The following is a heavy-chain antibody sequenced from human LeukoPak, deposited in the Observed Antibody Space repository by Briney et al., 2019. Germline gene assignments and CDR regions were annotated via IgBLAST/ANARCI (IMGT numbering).Heavy chain of an antibody. CDR1: GYTFTGYY. CDR3: ARDPTGPDFWSGYYTA. J-gene: IGHJ5*02. Sequence: GASVKVSCKASGYTFTGYYMHWVRQAPGQGLEWMGWINPNSGGTNYAQKFQGRVTMTRDTSISTAYMELSRLRSDDTAVYYCARDPTGPDFWSGYYTAWGQGTLVTVSS. D-gene: IGHD3-3*01. CDR2: INPNSGGT. V-gene: IGHV1-2*02.